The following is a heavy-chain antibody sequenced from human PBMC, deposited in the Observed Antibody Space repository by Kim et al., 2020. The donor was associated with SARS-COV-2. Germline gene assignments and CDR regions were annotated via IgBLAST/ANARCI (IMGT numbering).Heavy chain of an antibody. CDR2: IIPVSDTR. CDR3: ARARTGSLYYYFGMDV. CDR1: GGTFGNYG. J-gene: IGHJ6*02. V-gene: IGHV1-69*13. Sequence: SVTVSCKTSGGTFGNYGFAWVRLAPGQGLEWMGGIIPVSDTRDYAQKFQGRLTFIADESTSTAYMELTTLKSDDRAVYYCARARTGSLYYYFGMDVWGPGTTVTVSS.